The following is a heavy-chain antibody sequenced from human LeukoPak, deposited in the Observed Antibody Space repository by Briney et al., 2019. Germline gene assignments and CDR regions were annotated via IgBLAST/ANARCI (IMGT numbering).Heavy chain of an antibody. J-gene: IGHJ4*02. CDR1: GFTFSSYA. V-gene: IGHV3-23*01. CDR2: ISGSGGST. D-gene: IGHD3-22*01. Sequence: GGPLRLSCAASGFTFSSYAMSWVRQAPGKGLEWVSAISGSGGSTYYADSVKGRFTISRDNSKNTLYLQMNSLRAEDTAVYYCKYYYDSSGYYLSFDYWGQGTLVTVSS. CDR3: KYYYDSSGYYLSFDY.